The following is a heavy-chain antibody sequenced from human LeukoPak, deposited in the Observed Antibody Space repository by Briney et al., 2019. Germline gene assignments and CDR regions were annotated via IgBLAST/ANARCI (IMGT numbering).Heavy chain of an antibody. CDR2: IYYSGST. Sequence: SETLSLTCTVSGGSVSSGSYYWSWIRQPPGKGLEWIGYIYYSGSTNYNPSLKSRVTISVDTSKNQFSPKLSSVTAADTAVYYCARASWGYCSGGSCYPNWFDPWGQGTLVTVSS. CDR3: ARASWGYCSGGSCYPNWFDP. CDR1: GGSVSSGSYY. J-gene: IGHJ5*02. V-gene: IGHV4-61*01. D-gene: IGHD2-15*01.